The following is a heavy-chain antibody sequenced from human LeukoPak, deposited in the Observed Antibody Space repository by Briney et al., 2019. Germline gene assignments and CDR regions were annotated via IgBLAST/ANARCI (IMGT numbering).Heavy chain of an antibody. CDR2: ISYDGSNK. CDR1: GFTFSSYG. D-gene: IGHD6-13*01. J-gene: IGHJ4*02. Sequence: GGSLRLSCAASGFTFSSYGMHWVRQAPGKGLEWVAVISYDGSNKYYADSVKGRFTISRDNSKNTLYLQMNSLRAEDTAVYYCANRPAVGRFDYWGQGTLVTVSS. V-gene: IGHV3-30*18. CDR3: ANRPAVGRFDY.